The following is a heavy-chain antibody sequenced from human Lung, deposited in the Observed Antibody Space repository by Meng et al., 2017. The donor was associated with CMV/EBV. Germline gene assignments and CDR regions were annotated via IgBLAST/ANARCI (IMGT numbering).Heavy chain of an antibody. V-gene: IGHV4-59*01. J-gene: IGHJ5*02. CDR2: IYYSGGT. Sequence: SXTXSLXCTVSGGXISSYYWSWIRQPPGKGLEWIGYIYYSGGTNYNPSLKSRVTISVDTSKNQFSLKLSSVTAADTAVYYCARVDGTYYDFWSGSVGSWFDPWXQGTLVTVSS. CDR1: GGXISSYY. CDR3: ARVDGTYYDFWSGSVGSWFDP. D-gene: IGHD3-3*01.